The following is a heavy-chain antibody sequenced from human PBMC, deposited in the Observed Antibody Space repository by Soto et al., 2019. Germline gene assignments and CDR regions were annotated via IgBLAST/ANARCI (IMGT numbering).Heavy chain of an antibody. CDR2: INHSGST. J-gene: IGHJ6*02. CDR1: GGSFSGYY. D-gene: IGHD5-18*01. Sequence: SETLSLTCAVYGGSFSGYYWSWIRQPPGKGLEWIGEINHSGSTNYNPSLKSRVTISVDTSKNQFSLKLSSVTAADTAVYYCARGRDTAMVIGYYYYYGMEVWGQGTTVT. CDR3: ARGRDTAMVIGYYYYYGMEV. V-gene: IGHV4-34*01.